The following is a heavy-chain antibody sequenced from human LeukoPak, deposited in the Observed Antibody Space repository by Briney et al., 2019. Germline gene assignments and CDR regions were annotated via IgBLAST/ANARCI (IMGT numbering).Heavy chain of an antibody. CDR1: GDTFNTYD. Sequence: SVKVSCKASGDTFNTYDILWVRQAPGQGLEWMGGIIPVFGTTKSAQKFQGRVTITADESTRITYMELTSLRSEDTAVYYCVRAGGPRKWYFDYWGQGTTVIVSS. CDR2: IIPVFGTT. J-gene: IGHJ4*02. CDR3: VRAGGPRKWYFDY. V-gene: IGHV1-69*01. D-gene: IGHD1-14*01.